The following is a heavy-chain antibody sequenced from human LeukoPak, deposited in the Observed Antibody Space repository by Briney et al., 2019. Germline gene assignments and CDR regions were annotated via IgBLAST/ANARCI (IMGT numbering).Heavy chain of an antibody. D-gene: IGHD1-1*01. V-gene: IGHV3-49*04. J-gene: IGHJ4*02. CDR1: GFAFEDFA. CDR2: IRRRAYGGAA. CDR3: SRNGLVDFDY. Sequence: SGGSLRLSCTTSGFAFEDFAMRWVRQPAGKGLEWEDFIRRRAYGGAAEYAASVKGRFIIACDDSKGITYLEMNSLNTAYTAVYYCSRNGLVDFDYWGQGSRVIVSP.